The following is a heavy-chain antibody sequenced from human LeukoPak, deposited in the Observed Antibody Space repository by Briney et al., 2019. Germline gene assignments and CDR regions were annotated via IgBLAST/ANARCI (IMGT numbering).Heavy chain of an antibody. CDR2: IIPIFGTA. Sequence: SVKVSCKASGGTFSSYAISWVRQAPGQGLGWMGRIIPIFGTANYAQKFQGRVTITTDESTSTAYMELSSLRSEDTAVYYCATSPGHCSSTSCYFGDWGQGTLVTVSS. J-gene: IGHJ4*02. D-gene: IGHD2-2*01. V-gene: IGHV1-69*05. CDR1: GGTFSSYA. CDR3: ATSPGHCSSTSCYFGD.